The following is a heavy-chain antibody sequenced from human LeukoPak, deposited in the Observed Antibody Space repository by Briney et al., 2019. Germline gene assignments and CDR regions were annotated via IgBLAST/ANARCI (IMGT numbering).Heavy chain of an antibody. V-gene: IGHV3-21*01. J-gene: IGHJ3*02. Sequence: GGSLRLSCAASGFTFSSYSMNWVRQAPGKGLEWVSSISSSSSYIYYADSVKGRLTISRDNAKNSLYLQMNSLRAEDTAVYYCARGMAGYCSGGSCYGIVYAFDIWGQGIMVTVSS. D-gene: IGHD2-15*01. CDR3: ARGMAGYCSGGSCYGIVYAFDI. CDR1: GFTFSSYS. CDR2: ISSSSSYI.